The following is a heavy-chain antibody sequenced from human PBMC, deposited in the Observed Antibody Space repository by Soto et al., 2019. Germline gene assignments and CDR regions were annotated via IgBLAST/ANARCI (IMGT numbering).Heavy chain of an antibody. D-gene: IGHD3-16*01. CDR1: GGSISSYY. CDR2: IYYSGST. J-gene: IGHJ4*02. CDR3: ALRLGDPGRLYFDY. V-gene: IGHV4-39*07. Sequence: SETLSLTCTVSGGSISSYYWSWIRQPPGKGLEWIGSIYYSGSTYYNPSLKSRVTISVDTSKNQFSLKLSSVTAADTAVYYCALRLGDPGRLYFDYWGQGTLVTVSS.